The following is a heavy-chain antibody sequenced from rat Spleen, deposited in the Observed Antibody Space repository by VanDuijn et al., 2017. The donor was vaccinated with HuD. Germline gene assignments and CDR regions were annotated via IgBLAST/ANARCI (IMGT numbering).Heavy chain of an antibody. CDR3: ARSIGVGGYYFDY. CDR2: INSAGST. V-gene: IGHV3-3*01. Sequence: EVQLQESGPGLVKPSQSLSLTCSVTGYSITSSYRWNWIRKFPGNKLEWMGYINSAGSTNYNPSLKSRISITRDTSKNQFFLQVNSVTTEDTATYYCARSIGVGGYYFDYWGQGVMVTVSS. CDR1: GYSITSSYR. J-gene: IGHJ2*01. D-gene: IGHD4-3*01.